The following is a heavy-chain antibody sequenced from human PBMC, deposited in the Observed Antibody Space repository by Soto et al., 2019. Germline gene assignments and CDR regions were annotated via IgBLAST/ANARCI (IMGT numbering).Heavy chain of an antibody. Sequence: SETLSLTCTVSGGSISSSSYYWGWIRQPPGKGLEWIGSIYYSGSTYYNPSLKSRVTISVDTSKNQFSLKLSSVTAADTAVYYCARLIVGATSFDYWGQGTLVTVSS. CDR2: IYYSGST. J-gene: IGHJ4*02. D-gene: IGHD1-26*01. CDR1: GGSISSSSYY. CDR3: ARLIVGATSFDY. V-gene: IGHV4-39*01.